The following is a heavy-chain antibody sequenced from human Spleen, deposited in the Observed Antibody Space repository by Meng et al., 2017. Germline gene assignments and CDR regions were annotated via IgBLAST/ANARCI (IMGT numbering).Heavy chain of an antibody. CDR1: GFTFSSYS. CDR2: ISSSSSYI. D-gene: IGHD6-19*01. V-gene: IGHV3-21*01. J-gene: IGHJ4*02. Sequence: GESLKISCAASGFTFSSYSMNWVRQAPGKGPEWVSSISSSSSYIYYADSVKGRFTISRDNAKNSLYLQMNSLRAEDTAVYYCARDHSGWYDDFDYWGQGTPVTVSS. CDR3: ARDHSGWYDDFDY.